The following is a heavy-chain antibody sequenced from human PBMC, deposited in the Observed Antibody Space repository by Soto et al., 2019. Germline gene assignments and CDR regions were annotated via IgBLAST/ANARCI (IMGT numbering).Heavy chain of an antibody. J-gene: IGHJ3*01. V-gene: IGHV3-48*03. CDR2: VSEDSGTT. CDR3: VREYCAGGACSDAFDL. Sequence: GGSLRLSCAASGFIFSNYEVDWVRQAPGKGLEWGSYVSEDSGTTHYADSVKGRFTISRDNAKNSLYLQMKSLRSEDTAVYFCVREYCAGGACSDAFDLWGQGTLVTVSS. D-gene: IGHD2-21*01. CDR1: GFIFSNYE.